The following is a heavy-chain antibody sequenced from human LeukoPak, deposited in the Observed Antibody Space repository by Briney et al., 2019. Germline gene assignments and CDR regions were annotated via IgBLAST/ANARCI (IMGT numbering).Heavy chain of an antibody. CDR2: ISTSGSTI. CDR1: GFTFSDHY. V-gene: IGHV3-11*01. CDR3: ARGYCGGGSCYRSAFDI. D-gene: IGHD2-15*01. J-gene: IGHJ3*02. Sequence: GGSLRLSCAASGFTFSDHYMSWIRQAPGKGLEWVSYISTSGSTIYYGDSVKGRFTISRDNAKNSLYLQMNSLRAEDTAVYYCARGYCGGGSCYRSAFDIWGQGTMVTVSS.